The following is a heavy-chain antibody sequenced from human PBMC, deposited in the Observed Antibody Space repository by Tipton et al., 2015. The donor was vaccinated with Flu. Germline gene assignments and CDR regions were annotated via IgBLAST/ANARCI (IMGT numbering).Heavy chain of an antibody. V-gene: IGHV4-34*01. D-gene: IGHD3-16*02. CDR1: GGSLSGYY. Sequence: TLSLTCAVYGGSLSGYYWSWIRQTPGKGLGWIGEINHSGSTNYNPSLKSRVTISVDTSKNQFSLKLSSVTAADTAVYFCARSRDYVWGSYRYSDYDAFDIWGPGTMVTVSS. CDR3: ARSRDYVWGSYRYSDYDAFDI. CDR2: INHSGST. J-gene: IGHJ3*02.